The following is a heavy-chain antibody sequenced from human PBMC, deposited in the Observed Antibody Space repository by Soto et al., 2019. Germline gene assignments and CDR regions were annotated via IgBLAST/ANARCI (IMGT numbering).Heavy chain of an antibody. CDR3: ARGKSLGYFAYFDP. CDR2: IYSSGST. V-gene: IGHV4-59*01. CDR1: GGSIGLNS. D-gene: IGHD5-18*01. J-gene: IGHJ5*02. Sequence: ETLPHPGTGSGGSIGLNSCSWIRQPPGKGLEWIGYIYSSGSTNYNPSLKSRVTISVDTSKNQFSLKLSSVTAADTAVYYCARGKSLGYFAYFDPWGKGTLVIVS.